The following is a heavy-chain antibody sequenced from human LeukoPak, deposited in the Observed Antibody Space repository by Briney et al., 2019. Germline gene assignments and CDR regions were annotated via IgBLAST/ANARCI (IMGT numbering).Heavy chain of an antibody. V-gene: IGHV1-2*02. CDR3: ARLRSGWTAFGY. Sequence: APVKVSCKASGYTFTGYYMHWVRQAPGQGLEWMGWINPNSGGTNYAQKFQGRVTMTRDTSISTAYMELSRLRSDDTAVYYCARLRSGWTAFGYWGQGTLVTVSS. D-gene: IGHD6-19*01. CDR1: GYTFTGYY. CDR2: INPNSGGT. J-gene: IGHJ4*02.